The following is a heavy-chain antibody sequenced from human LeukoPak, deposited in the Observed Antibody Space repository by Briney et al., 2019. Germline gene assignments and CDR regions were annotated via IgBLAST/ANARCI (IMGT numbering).Heavy chain of an antibody. V-gene: IGHV4-39*07. CDR1: GGSISSSSYY. J-gene: IGHJ4*02. CDR3: ARDGYYDSSGLDY. Sequence: SETLSLTCTVSGGSISSSSYYWGWIRQPPGKGLEWIGSIYYSGSTYYNPSLKSRVTISVDTSKNQFSLKLSSVTAADTAVYYCARDGYYDSSGLDYWGRGTLVTVSS. D-gene: IGHD3-22*01. CDR2: IYYSGST.